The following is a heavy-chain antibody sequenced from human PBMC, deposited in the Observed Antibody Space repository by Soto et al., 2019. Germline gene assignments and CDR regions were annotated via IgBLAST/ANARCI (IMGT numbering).Heavy chain of an antibody. CDR1: GGSIRSAGHY. J-gene: IGHJ5*02. CDR3: PRWGGFCPDGVCAAPFEP. Sequence: PSETLSLTCTVSGGSIRSAGHYWSWIRQHPGKGLEWIGYINHSGTTFYNPSLKSRLTISADTSENQFSLRLTSVTAADTAVYFCPRWGGFCPDGVCAAPFEPWGQGTLVTVSS. V-gene: IGHV4-31*03. CDR2: INHSGTT. D-gene: IGHD2-8*01.